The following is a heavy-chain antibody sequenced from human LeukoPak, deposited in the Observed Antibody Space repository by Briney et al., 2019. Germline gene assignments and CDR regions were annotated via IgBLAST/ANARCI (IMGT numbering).Heavy chain of an antibody. D-gene: IGHD4-17*01. CDR3: ARDGDDYGAPARFDP. CDR1: GYTFTSYG. V-gene: IGHV1-18*01. J-gene: IGHJ5*02. Sequence: ASVKVSCKASGYTFTSYGISWVRQAPGQGLEWMGWISAYNGNTNYAQKLQGRVTMTTDTSTSTAYMELRSLRSEDTAVYYCARDGDDYGAPARFDPWGQGTLVTVSS. CDR2: ISAYNGNT.